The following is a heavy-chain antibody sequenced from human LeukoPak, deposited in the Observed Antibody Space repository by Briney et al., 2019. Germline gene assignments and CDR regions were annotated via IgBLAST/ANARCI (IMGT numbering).Heavy chain of an antibody. CDR3: ARDRITMVRGVILTPFDY. Sequence: GRSLRLSCAASGFTFSSYGMHWVRQAPGKGLEWVAVIWYDGSNKYYADSVKGRFTISRDNSKNTLYLQMNSLRAKDTAVYYCARDRITMVRGVILTPFDYWGQGTLVTVSS. CDR1: GFTFSSYG. D-gene: IGHD3-10*01. J-gene: IGHJ4*02. CDR2: IWYDGSNK. V-gene: IGHV3-33*01.